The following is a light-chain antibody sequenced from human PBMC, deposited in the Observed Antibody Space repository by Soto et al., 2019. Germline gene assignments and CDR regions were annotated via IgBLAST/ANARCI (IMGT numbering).Light chain of an antibody. CDR3: QSYDSNFLGVI. Sequence: QSVLTQPPSVSGAPGQRVTISCTGSGSNIGAHYDVHWYQHFPGTAPRLLIYNNTNRPSGVPDRFSGSKSGTSASLAITGLQAEDEADYYCQSYDSNFLGVIFGVGTQLTVL. CDR2: NNT. CDR1: GSNIGAHYD. V-gene: IGLV1-40*01. J-gene: IGLJ2*01.